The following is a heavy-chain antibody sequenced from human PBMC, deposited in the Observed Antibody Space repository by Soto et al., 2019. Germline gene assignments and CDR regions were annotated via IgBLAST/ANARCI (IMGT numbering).Heavy chain of an antibody. CDR1: GFTFSSYA. Sequence: GGSLRLSCAASGFTFSSYAMSWVRQAPGKGLEWVSAISGSGGSTYYADSVKGRFTISRDNSKNTLYLQMNSLRAEDTAVYYCAKDMGYCSSTSCAHRSPYYGMDVWGQGTTVTVSS. CDR3: AKDMGYCSSTSCAHRSPYYGMDV. CDR2: ISGSGGST. V-gene: IGHV3-23*01. J-gene: IGHJ6*02. D-gene: IGHD2-2*01.